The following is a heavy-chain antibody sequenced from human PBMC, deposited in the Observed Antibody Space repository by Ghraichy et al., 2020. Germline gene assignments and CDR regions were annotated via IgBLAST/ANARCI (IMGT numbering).Heavy chain of an antibody. D-gene: IGHD3-3*01. CDR1: GYTFTSYA. CDR3: ARGSYYDFWSGYYTGILGFDY. V-gene: IGHV1-3*01. J-gene: IGHJ4*02. Sequence: ASVKVSCKASGYTFTSYAMHWVRQAPGQRLEWMGWINAGNGNTKYSQKFQGRVTITRDTSASTAYMELSSLRSEDTAVYYCARGSYYDFWSGYYTGILGFDYWGQGTLVTVSS. CDR2: INAGNGNT.